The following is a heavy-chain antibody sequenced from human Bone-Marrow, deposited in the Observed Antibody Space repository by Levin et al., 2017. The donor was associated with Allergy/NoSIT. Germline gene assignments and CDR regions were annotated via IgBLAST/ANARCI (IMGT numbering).Heavy chain of an antibody. V-gene: IGHV3-7*01. CDR1: GFTFNAHW. CDR2: INQEGSGM. Sequence: GGSLRLSCAASGFTFNAHWMGWVRQAPGKGLEWVANINQEGSGMYYVDSVKGRFTISRDNTKNSLYLQMNSLRAEDTAVYYCVRDTSANLYGNRKYGGIFDYWGQGILVTVSS. J-gene: IGHJ4*02. D-gene: IGHD2/OR15-2a*01. CDR3: VRDTSANLYGNRKYGGIFDY.